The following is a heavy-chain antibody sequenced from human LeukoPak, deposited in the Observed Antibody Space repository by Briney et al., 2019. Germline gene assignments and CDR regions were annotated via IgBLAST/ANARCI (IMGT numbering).Heavy chain of an antibody. CDR3: ARAAGPDYYDSSGYYYVGWFDP. V-gene: IGHV4-4*07. J-gene: IGHJ5*02. Sequence: SETLSLTCTVSGGSISSYYWSWIRQPAGKGLEWIGRFYTSGSTNYNPSLKSRVTMSVDTSKNQFSLKLSSVTAADTAVYYCARAAGPDYYDSSGYYYVGWFDPWGQGTLVTVSS. CDR2: FYTSGST. D-gene: IGHD3-22*01. CDR1: GGSISSYY.